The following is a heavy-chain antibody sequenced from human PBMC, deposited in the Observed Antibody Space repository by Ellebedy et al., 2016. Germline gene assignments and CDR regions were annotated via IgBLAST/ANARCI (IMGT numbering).Heavy chain of an antibody. CDR3: AGGVGGTSLNWFDP. CDR2: IDSSSIYI. CDR1: GFTFSGYS. J-gene: IGHJ5*02. Sequence: GESLKISXAASGFTFSGYSMNWVRQAPGKGLEWVSSIDSSSIYIYYADSVKGRFTISRDNARNSLSLQMNSLRAEDTSVYYCAGGVGGTSLNWFDPWGQGTLVTVSS. D-gene: IGHD3-16*01. V-gene: IGHV3-21*01.